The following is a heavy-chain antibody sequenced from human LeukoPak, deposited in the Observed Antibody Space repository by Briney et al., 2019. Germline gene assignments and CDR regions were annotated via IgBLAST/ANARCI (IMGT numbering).Heavy chain of an antibody. J-gene: IGHJ4*02. Sequence: GGSLRLSCAASGFTFSSYGMHWVRQAPGKGPEWVAVIWYDGSNKYYADSVKGRFTISRDNSKNTLYLQMNSLRAEDTAVYYCARDYEGGYYIDYWGQGTLVTVSS. V-gene: IGHV3-33*01. CDR1: GFTFSSYG. CDR2: IWYDGSNK. CDR3: ARDYEGGYYIDY. D-gene: IGHD3-3*01.